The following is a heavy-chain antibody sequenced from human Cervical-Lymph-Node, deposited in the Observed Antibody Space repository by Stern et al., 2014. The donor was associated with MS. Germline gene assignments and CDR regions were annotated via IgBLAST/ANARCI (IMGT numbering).Heavy chain of an antibody. D-gene: IGHD1-1*01. V-gene: IGHV1-69*01. J-gene: IGHJ4*02. CDR1: GGTFSRYG. Sequence: VQLVESGAEVRKPGSSVKVSCKASGGTFSRYGISWVRQAPGQGLEWMGVIIPVVGTADYAEQFQGIVTITADGSTSTAYMELSSLTSADTAVYYCSRGPYNRDFFEYWGQGTLVTVSS. CDR3: SRGPYNRDFFEY. CDR2: IIPVVGTA.